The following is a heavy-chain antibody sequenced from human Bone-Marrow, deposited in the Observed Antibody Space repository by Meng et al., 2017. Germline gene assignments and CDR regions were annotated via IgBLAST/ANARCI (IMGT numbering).Heavy chain of an antibody. CDR2: INHSGST. D-gene: IGHD1-26*01. Sequence: QVQLQQWGAGLLKPSETLSLTCAVYGGSFSGYYWSWIRQPPGKGLEWIGEINHSGSTNYNPSLKSRVTMSVDTSKNQFSLKLSSVTAADTAVYYCARVLGSGSYPDYWGQGTLVTVSS. J-gene: IGHJ4*02. V-gene: IGHV4-34*01. CDR1: GGSFSGYY. CDR3: ARVLGSGSYPDY.